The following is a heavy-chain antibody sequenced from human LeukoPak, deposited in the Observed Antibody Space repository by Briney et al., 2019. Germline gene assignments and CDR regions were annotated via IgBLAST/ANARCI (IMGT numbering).Heavy chain of an antibody. Sequence: SETLSLTCTVSGGSISSYYWSWIRQPPGKGLEWIGYIYYSGSTNYNPSLKSRVTISVDTSKNQFSLKLSSVTAADTAVYYCARGSKAVDTAMVWGQGTLVTVSS. V-gene: IGHV4-59*12. CDR3: ARGSKAVDTAMV. J-gene: IGHJ4*02. CDR2: IYYSGST. CDR1: GGSISSYY. D-gene: IGHD5-18*01.